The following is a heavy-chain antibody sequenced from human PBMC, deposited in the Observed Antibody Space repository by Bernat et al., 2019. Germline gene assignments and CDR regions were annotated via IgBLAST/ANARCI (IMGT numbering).Heavy chain of an antibody. CDR1: GFTFSSYS. Sequence: EVQLVESGGGLVQPGGSLRLSCAASGFTFSSYSMNWVRQAPGKGLEWVSYISSSSSTISYADSVKGRFTISRDNDKNSLYLQMNSLRHEDTAVYYCARSYYCDSSGYANDAFDIWGQGTMVTVSS. CDR2: ISSSSSTI. V-gene: IGHV3-48*02. J-gene: IGHJ3*02. D-gene: IGHD3-22*01. CDR3: ARSYYCDSSGYANDAFDI.